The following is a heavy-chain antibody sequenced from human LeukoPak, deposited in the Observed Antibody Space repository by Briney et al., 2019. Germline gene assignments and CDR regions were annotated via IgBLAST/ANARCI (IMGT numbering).Heavy chain of an antibody. J-gene: IGHJ4*02. D-gene: IGHD5-18*01. Sequence: GGSLRLSCAASGFTFNNYALHWVRQPPGKGLDWVAVISYDGSKKYYVDSVKGRFTISRDNSENRLYLEIDSLRAEDTAVYYCARAGYSYGSLYFDYWGQGTLVTVSS. CDR3: ARAGYSYGSLYFDY. CDR2: ISYDGSKK. CDR1: GFTFNNYA. V-gene: IGHV3-30*04.